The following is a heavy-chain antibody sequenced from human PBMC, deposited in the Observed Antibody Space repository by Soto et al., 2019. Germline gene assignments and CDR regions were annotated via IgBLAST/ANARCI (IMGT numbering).Heavy chain of an antibody. D-gene: IGHD4-17*01. CDR2: INSDGSST. J-gene: IGHJ6*03. CDR3: ARDYGDYYYYYYMDV. Sequence: GGSLRLSCAASGFTFSSYWMHWVRQAPGKGLVWVSRINSDGSSTSYADSVKGRFTISRDNAKNTLYLQMNSLRAEDTAVYYCARDYGDYYYYYYMDVWGKGTTVTVSS. V-gene: IGHV3-74*01. CDR1: GFTFSSYW.